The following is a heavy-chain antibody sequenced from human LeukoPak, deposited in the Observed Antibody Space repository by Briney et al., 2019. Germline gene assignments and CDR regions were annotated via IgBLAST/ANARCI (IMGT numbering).Heavy chain of an antibody. CDR1: GFTFTSSA. V-gene: IGHV1-58*01. D-gene: IGHD2-2*01. CDR2: IVVGSGNT. Sequence: VASVKVSCKASGFTFTSSAVQWVRQARGQRLEWIGWIVVGSGNTNDEQKFQERVTITRDMSTSTAYMELSSLRSEDTAVYYCAADPPGDIVVVPAAMLYGMDVWGQGTTVTVSS. J-gene: IGHJ6*02. CDR3: AADPPGDIVVVPAAMLYGMDV.